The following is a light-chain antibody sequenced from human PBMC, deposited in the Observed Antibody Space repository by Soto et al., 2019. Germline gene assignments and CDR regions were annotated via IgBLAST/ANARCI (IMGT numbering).Light chain of an antibody. CDR2: GNS. V-gene: IGLV1-40*01. CDR1: SSNIGAGYD. CDR3: QSYDSSLSGSV. J-gene: IGLJ2*01. Sequence: SVLTQPPSVSGAPGQRVTISCTGSSSNIGAGYDVHWYQQLPGTAPKLLIYGNSNRPSGVPDRFSGSKSGTSASLAITGLQAEDEADYYCQSYDSSLSGSVFGGGTKLPVL.